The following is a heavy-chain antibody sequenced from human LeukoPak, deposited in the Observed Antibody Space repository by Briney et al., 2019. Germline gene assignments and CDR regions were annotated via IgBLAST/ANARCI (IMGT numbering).Heavy chain of an antibody. CDR2: ISAYNGNT. Sequence: ASVKVSCKASGYTFTSYGISWVRQAPGQGLEWMGWISAYNGNTNYARKLQGRVTMTTDTSTSTAYMELRSLRSDDTAVYYCARDCCPTYYDFWSGYYLGYFDLWGRGTLVTVSS. D-gene: IGHD3-3*01. CDR1: GYTFTSYG. CDR3: ARDCCPTYYDFWSGYYLGYFDL. J-gene: IGHJ2*01. V-gene: IGHV1-18*01.